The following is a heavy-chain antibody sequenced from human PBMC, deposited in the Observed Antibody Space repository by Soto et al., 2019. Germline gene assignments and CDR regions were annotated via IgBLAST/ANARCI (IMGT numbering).Heavy chain of an antibody. V-gene: IGHV3-30-3*01. CDR1: GFTFSTYA. J-gene: IGHJ4*02. CDR3: ARDYSHDSSGVLDY. CDR2: MSYDGSNK. D-gene: IGHD3-22*01. Sequence: QVQLVESGGGEVQPGRSLRLSCAASGFTFSTYAMHWVRQAPGKGLEWVALMSYDGSNKYYADSVKGRFTLSRDNSKNTLYLQMNSLRPEDTAVYYCARDYSHDSSGVLDYWGQGTLVTVSS.